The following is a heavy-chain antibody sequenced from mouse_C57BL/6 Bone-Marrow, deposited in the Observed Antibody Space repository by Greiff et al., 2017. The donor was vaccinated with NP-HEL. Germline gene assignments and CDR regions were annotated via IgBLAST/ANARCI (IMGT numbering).Heavy chain of an antibody. Sequence: QVQLQQPGAELVKPGASVKLSCKASGYTFTSYWMQWVKQRPGQGLEWIGEIDPSDSYTNYTQKFKGKATLTVDTSSSTAYMQLSSLTSEDSAVYYCAREGLLLGGAMDYWGQGTSVTVSS. D-gene: IGHD1-1*01. CDR1: GYTFTSYW. J-gene: IGHJ4*01. CDR2: IDPSDSYT. CDR3: AREGLLLGGAMDY. V-gene: IGHV1-50*01.